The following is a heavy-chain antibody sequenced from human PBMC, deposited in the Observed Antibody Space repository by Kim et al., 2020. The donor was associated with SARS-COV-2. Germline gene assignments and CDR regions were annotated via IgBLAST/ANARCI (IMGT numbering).Heavy chain of an antibody. CDR3: ARDGGRHRYYDFWSGLYSYGMDV. D-gene: IGHD3-3*01. J-gene: IGHJ6*02. CDR1: GFTFSSYG. V-gene: IGHV3-33*01. Sequence: GGSLRLSCAASGFTFSSYGMHWVRQAPGKGLEWVAVIWYDGSNKYYADSVKGRFTISRDNSKNTLYLQMNSLRAEDTAVYYCARDGGRHRYYDFWSGLYSYGMDVWGQGTTVTVSS. CDR2: IWYDGSNK.